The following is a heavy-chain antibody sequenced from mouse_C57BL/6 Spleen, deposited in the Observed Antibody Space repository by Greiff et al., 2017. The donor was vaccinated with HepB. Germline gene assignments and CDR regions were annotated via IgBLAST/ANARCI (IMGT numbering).Heavy chain of an antibody. CDR1: GYTFTSYW. D-gene: IGHD2-5*01. CDR3: AKGYSNFPWFAY. J-gene: IGHJ3*01. Sequence: QVQLQQPGAELVKPGASVKLSCKASGYTFTSYWMHWVKQRPGQGLEWIGMIHPNSGSTNYNEKFKSKVTLTVDKSSSTAYMQLSSLTSEDSAVYYCAKGYSNFPWFAYWGQGTLVTVSA. CDR2: IHPNSGST. V-gene: IGHV1-64*01.